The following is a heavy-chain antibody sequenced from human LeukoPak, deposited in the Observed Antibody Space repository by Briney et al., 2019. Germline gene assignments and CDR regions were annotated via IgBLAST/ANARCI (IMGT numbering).Heavy chain of an antibody. Sequence: GGSLRLSCAVSGLTLSNVWMNWVRRAPGKGLEWVGRIKSKTAGGTTDFAAPVKGRFTISRDDSKNTLYLQMNSPTSEDTAVYYCTQGSGQYFEYWGQGTLVTVSS. CDR3: TQGSGQYFEY. J-gene: IGHJ4*02. CDR1: GLTLSNVW. CDR2: IKSKTAGGTT. V-gene: IGHV3-15*07. D-gene: IGHD2-15*01.